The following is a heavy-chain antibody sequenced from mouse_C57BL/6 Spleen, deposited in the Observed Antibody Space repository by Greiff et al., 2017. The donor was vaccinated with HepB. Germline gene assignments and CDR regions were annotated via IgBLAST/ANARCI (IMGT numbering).Heavy chain of an antibody. D-gene: IGHD2-3*01. CDR2: IDPEAGET. CDR3: DLYGGYLYYFDY. Sequence: EVQLQQSGAELVKPGASVKLSCTASGFNIKDYYMHWVKQRTEQGLEWIGRIDPEAGETKYAPKFQGKATITADTSSNTAYLQLSSLTSEDTAVYYCDLYGGYLYYFDYWGQGTTLTVSS. CDR1: GFNIKDYY. V-gene: IGHV14-2*01. J-gene: IGHJ2*01.